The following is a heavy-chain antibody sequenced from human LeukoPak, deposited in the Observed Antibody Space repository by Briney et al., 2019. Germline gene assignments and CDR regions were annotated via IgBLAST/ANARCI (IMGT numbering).Heavy chain of an antibody. CDR3: AVDCSSTSCYDNWFDP. D-gene: IGHD2-2*01. Sequence: GASVKVSCKASGGTFSSYAISWVRQAPGQGLEWMGGIIPIFGTANYAQKFQGRVTMTRNTSISTAYMELSSLRSEDTAVYYCAVDCSSTSCYDNWFDPWGQGTLVTVSS. J-gene: IGHJ5*02. V-gene: IGHV1-69*05. CDR1: GGTFSSYA. CDR2: IIPIFGTA.